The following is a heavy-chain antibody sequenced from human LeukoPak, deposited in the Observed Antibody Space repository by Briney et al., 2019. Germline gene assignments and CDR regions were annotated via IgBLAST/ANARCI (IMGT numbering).Heavy chain of an antibody. V-gene: IGHV3-7*01. CDR3: ARAGGGLLVIAPGEIDY. J-gene: IGHJ4*02. Sequence: PGGSLRLSCAASGFTVSSNYMSWVRQAPGKGLEWVANIKQDGSEKYYVDSVKGRFTISRDNAKNSLYLQMNSLRAEDTAVYYCARAGGGLLVIAPGEIDYWGQGTLVTVSS. CDR2: IKQDGSEK. D-gene: IGHD2-15*01. CDR1: GFTVSSNY.